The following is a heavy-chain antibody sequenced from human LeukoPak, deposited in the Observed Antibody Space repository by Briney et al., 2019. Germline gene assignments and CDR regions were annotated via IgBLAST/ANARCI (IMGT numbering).Heavy chain of an antibody. V-gene: IGHV3-23*01. D-gene: IGHD5-18*01. CDR3: AKVGYSYGYYFDY. CDR1: GFTFSTYA. Sequence: GGSLRLSCAASGFTFSTYAMSWVRQAPGKGLEWVSAISGSGGSTYYADSVKGRFTISRDNSKNTLYLQMNSLRAEDTAVYYCAKVGYSYGYYFDYWGQGTLVTVSS. CDR2: ISGSGGST. J-gene: IGHJ4*02.